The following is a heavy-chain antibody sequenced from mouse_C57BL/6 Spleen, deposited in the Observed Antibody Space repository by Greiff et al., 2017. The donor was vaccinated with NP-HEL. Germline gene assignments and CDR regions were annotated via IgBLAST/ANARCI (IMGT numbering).Heavy chain of an antibody. V-gene: IGHV5-17*01. Sequence: EVKLMESGGGLVKPGGSLKLSCAASGFTFSDYGMHWVRQAPEKGLEWVAYISSGSSTIYYADTVKGRFTISRDNAKNTLFLQMTSLRSEDTAMYYCARTGLGRRFDYWGQGTTLTVSS. CDR2: ISSGSSTI. J-gene: IGHJ2*01. D-gene: IGHD4-1*01. CDR1: GFTFSDYG. CDR3: ARTGLGRRFDY.